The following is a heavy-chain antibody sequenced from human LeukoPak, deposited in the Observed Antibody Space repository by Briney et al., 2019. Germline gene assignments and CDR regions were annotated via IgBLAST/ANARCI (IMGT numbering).Heavy chain of an antibody. CDR2: MNPNSGNT. D-gene: IGHD4-17*01. CDR1: GYTFTSYD. J-gene: IGHJ5*02. Sequence: ASVKVSCKASGYTFTSYDINWVRQATGQGLEWMGWMNPNSGNTGYAQKFQGRVTMTRDTSISTAYMELSRLRSDDTAVYYCAREGSSDYGDYAGWFDPWGQGTLVTVSS. CDR3: AREGSSDYGDYAGWFDP. V-gene: IGHV1-8*01.